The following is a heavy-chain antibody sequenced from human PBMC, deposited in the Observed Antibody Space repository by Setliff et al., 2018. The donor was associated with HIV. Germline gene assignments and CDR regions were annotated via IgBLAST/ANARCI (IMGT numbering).Heavy chain of an antibody. D-gene: IGHD5-12*01. CDR1: GYRFTDFY. J-gene: IGHJ6*02. CDR3: ARAGSGYDSYYYYAMDV. Sequence: ASVKVSCKTFGYRFTDFYVNWVRQAPGQGLEWMGWINPKSGATKNAQKFQGRVTLTRDTSINTAYMELSRLKSDDTAVYYCARAGSGYDSYYYYAMDVWGQGTTVTVSS. CDR2: INPKSGAT. V-gene: IGHV1-2*02.